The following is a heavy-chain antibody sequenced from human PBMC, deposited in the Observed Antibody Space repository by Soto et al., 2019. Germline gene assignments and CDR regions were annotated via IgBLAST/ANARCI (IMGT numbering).Heavy chain of an antibody. CDR3: ARGSWGDIVVVPAADPRDAFDI. D-gene: IGHD2-2*01. CDR1: GDSVSSNSAA. V-gene: IGHV6-1*01. J-gene: IGHJ3*02. CDR2: TYYRSKWYN. Sequence: SQTRSLTCAISGDSVSSNSAAWNWIRQSPSRGLEWLGRTYYRSKWYNDYAVSVKSRITINPDTSKNQFSLQLNSVTPEDTAVYYCARGSWGDIVVVPAADPRDAFDIWGQGTMVTVSS.